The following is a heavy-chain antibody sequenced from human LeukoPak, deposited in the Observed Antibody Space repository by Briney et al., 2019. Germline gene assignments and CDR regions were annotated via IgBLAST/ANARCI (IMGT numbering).Heavy chain of an antibody. CDR2: IYPSGGST. J-gene: IGHJ6*03. Sequence: GASVKVSCKASGYTFTSYYMHWVRQAPGQGLEWMGIIYPSGGSTSYAQKFQGRVAMTRDTSTSTVYKELSSLRSEDTAVYYCARRSARYCSSTSCSPRGYYYYMDVWGKGTTVTVSS. D-gene: IGHD2-2*01. V-gene: IGHV1-46*01. CDR1: GYTFTSYY. CDR3: ARRSARYCSSTSCSPRGYYYYMDV.